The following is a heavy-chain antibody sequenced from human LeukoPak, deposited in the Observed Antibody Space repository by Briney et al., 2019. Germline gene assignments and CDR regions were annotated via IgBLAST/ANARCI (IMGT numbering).Heavy chain of an antibody. D-gene: IGHD3-9*01. CDR3: ARDPTLRYLDFLSAQGWFDP. J-gene: IGHJ5*02. CDR2: INPNTGGT. Sequence: GASVKVSCKASGYTFTGYYIHWVRQAPGQGLEWMGYINPNTGGTHYAQKFQGRVTVTRDTSISTAYLELSSLRSEDTAVYFCARDPTLRYLDFLSAQGWFDPWGQGTLVTVSS. CDR1: GYTFTGYY. V-gene: IGHV1-2*02.